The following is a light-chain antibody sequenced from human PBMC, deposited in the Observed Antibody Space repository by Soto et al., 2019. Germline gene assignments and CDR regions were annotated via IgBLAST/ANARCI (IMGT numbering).Light chain of an antibody. CDR3: QQYADYSS. J-gene: IGKJ1*01. V-gene: IGKV1-5*03. Sequence: DIPMTQSPSTLPASVGDRVTVACRASQSIGSWLAWYQQKPGHAPKLLIYKATTLESGVPSRFSGSASGTEFTLTIASLQPDEFATYYCQQYADYSSFGQGTRVE. CDR1: QSIGSW. CDR2: KAT.